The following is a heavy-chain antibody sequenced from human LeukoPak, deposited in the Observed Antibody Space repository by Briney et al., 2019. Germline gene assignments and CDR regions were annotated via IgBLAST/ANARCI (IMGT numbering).Heavy chain of an antibody. CDR2: MNPNSGNT. CDR3: ARGGPAAADPHWFDP. D-gene: IGHD6-13*01. CDR1: GYTFTSYD. Sequence: ASVKVSSKASGYTFTSYDINWVRQATGQGLEWMGWMNPNSGNTGYAQKFQGRVTITRNTSISTAYMELSSLRSEDTAVYYCARGGPAAADPHWFDPWGQGTLVTVSS. J-gene: IGHJ5*02. V-gene: IGHV1-8*03.